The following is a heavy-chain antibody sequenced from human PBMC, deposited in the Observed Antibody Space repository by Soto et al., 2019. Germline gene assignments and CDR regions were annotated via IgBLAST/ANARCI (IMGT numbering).Heavy chain of an antibody. CDR1: GCSFSNYA. D-gene: IGHD3-22*01. Sequence: SVKVSCKASGCSFSNYAVNWVRQAPGQGLEWMGGIIPMFDTTNNAQKFQGRVTITADESTSTAYMELSSLRSADTAVYYCAIGTYSFDSIDYYGAFDIWGQGTLVTVSS. J-gene: IGHJ3*02. CDR3: AIGTYSFDSIDYYGAFDI. CDR2: IIPMFDTT. V-gene: IGHV1-69*13.